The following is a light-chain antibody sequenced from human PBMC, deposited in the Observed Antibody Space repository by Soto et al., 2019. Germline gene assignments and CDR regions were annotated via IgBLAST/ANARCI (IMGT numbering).Light chain of an antibody. V-gene: IGKV1-39*01. CDR3: QQSYSTPPFT. J-gene: IGKJ3*01. Sequence: DIQMTQSPSSLSASVGDRVTIPCRASQSISSYLNWYQQKPGKAPKLLIYAASSLQSGVPSRFSGSGSGTDFTLTISSLQPEDFATNYCQQSYSTPPFTFGPGTKVDI. CDR2: AAS. CDR1: QSISSY.